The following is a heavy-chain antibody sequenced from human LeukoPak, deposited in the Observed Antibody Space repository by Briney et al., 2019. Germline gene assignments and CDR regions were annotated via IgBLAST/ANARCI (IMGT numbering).Heavy chain of an antibody. CDR3: ARGLPHRDGYNYSDY. J-gene: IGHJ4*02. V-gene: IGHV4-59*01. CDR1: GGSISSFY. CDR2: IYYSRST. D-gene: IGHD5-24*01. Sequence: SETLSLTCTVSGGSISSFYWSWIRQPPGKGLEWIGSIYYSRSTSHNPSLKSRLTISLDTSKNQFSLKLTSVTAADTAVYYCARGLPHRDGYNYSDYWGQGTLVTVSS.